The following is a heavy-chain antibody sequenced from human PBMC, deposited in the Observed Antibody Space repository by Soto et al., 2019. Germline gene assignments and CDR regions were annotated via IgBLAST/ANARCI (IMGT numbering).Heavy chain of an antibody. CDR3: ARGPSMIVVVSPSCYYGMDV. V-gene: IGHV4-34*01. CDR1: GGSFSGYY. CDR2: INHSGST. D-gene: IGHD3-22*01. Sequence: QVQLQQWGAGLLKPSETLSLTCAVYGGSFSGYYWSWIRQPPGKGLEWIGEINHSGSTNYNPSLRRRVTISVDTSKNQFSLKLSSVTAADTAVYYCARGPSMIVVVSPSCYYGMDVWGQGSTVTVSS. J-gene: IGHJ6*02.